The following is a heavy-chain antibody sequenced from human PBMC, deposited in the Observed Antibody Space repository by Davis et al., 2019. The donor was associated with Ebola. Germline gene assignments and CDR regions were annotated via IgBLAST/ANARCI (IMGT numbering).Heavy chain of an antibody. CDR2: IDHRGKT. D-gene: IGHD2-2*01. CDR3: ASPHQIRGKVCFDL. CDR1: GGSFSDYS. Sequence: PSETLSLTSALYGGSFSDYSWSLIRQPPGKGLEWIGEIDHRGKTYYNPSLKSRVTISIDTSRNYFSLQLRFVTAADTAVYYCASPHQIRGKVCFDLWGQGTLVTVSS. J-gene: IGHJ4*02. V-gene: IGHV4-34*01.